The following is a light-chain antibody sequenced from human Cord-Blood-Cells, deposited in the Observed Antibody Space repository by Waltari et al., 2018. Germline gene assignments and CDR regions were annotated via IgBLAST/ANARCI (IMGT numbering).Light chain of an antibody. CDR2: GAS. J-gene: IGKJ2*01. CDR1: QSVSSN. V-gene: IGKV3-15*01. Sequence: EIVMTQSPATLSVSPGERATLSCSASQSVSSNLAWYQQKPDQAPRLLIYGASTRATGIPARFSSSGSGTEFTLTISSLQSEDFAVYYCQQYNNWPPGSGMYTFGQGTKLEIK. CDR3: QQYNNWPPGSGMYT.